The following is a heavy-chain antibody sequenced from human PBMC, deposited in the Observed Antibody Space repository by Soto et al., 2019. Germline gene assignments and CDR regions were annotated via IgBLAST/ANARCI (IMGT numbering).Heavy chain of an antibody. J-gene: IGHJ5*02. V-gene: IGHV3-21*01. D-gene: IGHD1-26*01. CDR1: GFTFSSYS. CDR3: ARMMMVATAWFDP. CDR2: ISSSSSYI. Sequence: GGSLRLSCAASGFTFSSYSMNWVRQAPGKGLEWVSSISSSSSYIYYADSVKGRFTISRDNAKNSLYLQMNSLRAEDTAVYYCARMMMVATAWFDPWGQGTLVTV.